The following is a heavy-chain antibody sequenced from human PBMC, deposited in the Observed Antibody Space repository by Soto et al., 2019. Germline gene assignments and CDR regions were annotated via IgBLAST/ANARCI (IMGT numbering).Heavy chain of an antibody. CDR2: IIPIFGTA. J-gene: IGHJ5*02. CDR3: ARSSRFGNWVFWFDP. V-gene: IGHV1-69*13. CDR1: GGTFSSYA. D-gene: IGHD7-27*01. Sequence: ASVKVSCKASGGTFSSYAISWVRQAPGQGLEWMGGIIPIFGTANYAQKFQGRVTITADESTSTAYMELSSLRSEDTAVYYCARSSRFGNWVFWFDPWGQGTLVTVSS.